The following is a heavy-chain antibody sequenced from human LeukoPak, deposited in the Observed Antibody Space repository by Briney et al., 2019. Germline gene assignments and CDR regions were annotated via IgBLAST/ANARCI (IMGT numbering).Heavy chain of an antibody. CDR1: GYTFTGYY. J-gene: IGHJ5*02. CDR3: ARRAIWLGPYGSGSKALDP. CDR2: MNPNSGGT. Sequence: GASLKVSCKASGYTFTGYYMHWVGQAPGHGLEWRGWMNPNSGGTNYAQKFQGRVTMTRDTTISTAYTELSRLRSEQTAVYYCARRAIWLGPYGSGSKALDPWGQGTLVTVSS. V-gene: IGHV1-2*02. D-gene: IGHD3-10*01.